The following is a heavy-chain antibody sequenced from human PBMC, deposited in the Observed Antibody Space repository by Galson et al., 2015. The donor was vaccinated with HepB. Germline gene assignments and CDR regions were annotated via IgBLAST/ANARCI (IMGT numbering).Heavy chain of an antibody. CDR3: ARDFGKLAYFDF. V-gene: IGHV4-31*03. CDR2: ISHSGNT. D-gene: IGHD1-1*01. CDR1: GDSISSGGYY. J-gene: IGHJ4*02. Sequence: TLSLTCTVSGDSISSGGYYWAWIRHHPGKGLEWIGSISHSGNTYSSPSLQSRITMSVDTSKNEFSLNLSSVTAADTAVYYCARDFGKLAYFDFWGQGTLVTVSS.